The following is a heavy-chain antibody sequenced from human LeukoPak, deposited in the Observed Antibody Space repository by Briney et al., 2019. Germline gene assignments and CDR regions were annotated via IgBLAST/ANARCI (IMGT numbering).Heavy chain of an antibody. Sequence: GASVKVSCKASGGTFSSYAISWVRQAPGQGLEWMGWISPYSGDTKYVQKLQGRVTLTTDTSTSTAYMELRSLRSDDTAVYFCARDVVSLTKSGPTILFYYYMDVWGKGTTVTVSS. D-gene: IGHD2-8*02. CDR2: ISPYSGDT. CDR3: ARDVVSLTKSGPTILFYYYMDV. CDR1: GGTFSSYA. V-gene: IGHV1-18*01. J-gene: IGHJ6*03.